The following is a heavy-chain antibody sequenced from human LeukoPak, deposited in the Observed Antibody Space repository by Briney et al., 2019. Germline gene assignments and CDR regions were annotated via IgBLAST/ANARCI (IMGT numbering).Heavy chain of an antibody. D-gene: IGHD5-18*01. V-gene: IGHV1-69*04. CDR2: IIPIFGIA. CDR1: GGTFSSYA. CDR3: ARGSDTAMDPDWYFDL. J-gene: IGHJ2*01. Sequence: GSSVMASCKASGGTFSSYAISWVRQAPGQGLEWMGRIIPIFGIANYAQKFQGRVTITADKSTSTAYMALSSLRSEDTAVYYCARGSDTAMDPDWYFDLWGRGTLVTVSS.